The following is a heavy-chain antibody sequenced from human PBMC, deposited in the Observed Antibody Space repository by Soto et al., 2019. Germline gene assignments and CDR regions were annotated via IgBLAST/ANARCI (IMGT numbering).Heavy chain of an antibody. V-gene: IGHV1-2*04. D-gene: IGHD5-12*01. J-gene: IGHJ6*02. CDR2: INPNSGGT. CDR3: ARGGIVATIPYYYYYGMDV. CDR1: GYTFTGYY. Sequence: ASVKVSCKAFGYTFTGYYMHWVRQAPGQGLEWMGWINPNSGGTNYAQKSQGWVTMTRDTSISTAYMELSRLRSDDTAVYYCARGGIVATIPYYYYYGMDVWGQGTTVTVSS.